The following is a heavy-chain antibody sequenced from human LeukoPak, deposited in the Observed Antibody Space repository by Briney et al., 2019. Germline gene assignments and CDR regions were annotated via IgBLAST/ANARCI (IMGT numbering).Heavy chain of an antibody. Sequence: SVKVSCKASGGTFSSYAISWVRQAPGQGLEWMGGIIPIFGTANYAQKFQGRVTITADKSTSTAYMELSSLRSEDTAVYYCASNYGDYDFDYWGQGTLVTVSS. CDR1: GGTFSSYA. D-gene: IGHD4-17*01. V-gene: IGHV1-69*06. CDR3: ASNYGDYDFDY. CDR2: IIPIFGTA. J-gene: IGHJ4*02.